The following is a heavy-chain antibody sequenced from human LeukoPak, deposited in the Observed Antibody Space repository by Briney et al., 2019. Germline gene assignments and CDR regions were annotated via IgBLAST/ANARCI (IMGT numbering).Heavy chain of an antibody. D-gene: IGHD3-10*01. V-gene: IGHV3-23*01. CDR2: ISDSGGST. J-gene: IGHJ4*02. CDR1: GLTFSSYG. CDR3: AKVGYYRGSGSYYKSPLDY. Sequence: HPGGSLRLSCAASGLTFSSYGMSWVRQGPGKGLEWVSVISDSGGSTYYADSVKGRLTISRDNSKNTVYLQMNSLRAEDTAVYYCAKVGYYRGSGSYYKSPLDYWGQGTLVTVSS.